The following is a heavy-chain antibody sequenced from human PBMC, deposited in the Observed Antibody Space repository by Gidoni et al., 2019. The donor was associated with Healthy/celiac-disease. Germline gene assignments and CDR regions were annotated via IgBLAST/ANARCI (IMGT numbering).Heavy chain of an antibody. J-gene: IGHJ3*02. CDR1: GVTLSRYA. CDR2: IIPIFGTS. D-gene: IGHD1-26*01. V-gene: IGHV1-69*01. Sequence: QVPLVQSGAEVKKPVSSVKLSCKSSGVTLSRYAIHWVRQAPGQGIELMGGIIPIFGTSNYAQKFQGRVTITVDESTITAYIELSSLRSEDTAVYYCARSPSGSYSPLKDSDAFDIWGQGTMVTVSS. CDR3: ARSPSGSYSPLKDSDAFDI.